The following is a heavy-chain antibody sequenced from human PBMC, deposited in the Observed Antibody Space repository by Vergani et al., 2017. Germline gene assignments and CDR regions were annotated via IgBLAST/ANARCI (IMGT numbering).Heavy chain of an antibody. CDR1: GFTFSSYA. CDR3: ARAGRDYIWGSHLGYYMDV. J-gene: IGHJ6*03. V-gene: IGHV3-30*04. CDR2: ISYDGSNK. D-gene: IGHD3-16*02. Sequence: QVQLVESGGGVVQPGRSLRLSCAASGFTFSSYAMHWVRQAPGKGLEWVAVISYDGSNKYYADSVKGRFTISRDNSKNTLYLQMNSLRAEDTAVYYCARAGRDYIWGSHLGYYMDVWGKGTTVTVSS.